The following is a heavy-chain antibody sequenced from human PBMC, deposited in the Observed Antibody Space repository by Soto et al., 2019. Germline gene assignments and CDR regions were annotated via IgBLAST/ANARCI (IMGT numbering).Heavy chain of an antibody. V-gene: IGHV4-39*01. Sequence: PSETLSLTCTVSGGSISSSSYYWCWIRHPPGKGLEWIGSIYYSGSTYYNPSLKSRVTISVDTSKNQFSLKLSSVTAADTAVYYCASSPGIAAAGNYYYYYGMDVWGQGTTVTVSS. CDR2: IYYSGST. CDR1: GGSISSSSYY. D-gene: IGHD6-13*01. J-gene: IGHJ6*02. CDR3: ASSPGIAAAGNYYYYYGMDV.